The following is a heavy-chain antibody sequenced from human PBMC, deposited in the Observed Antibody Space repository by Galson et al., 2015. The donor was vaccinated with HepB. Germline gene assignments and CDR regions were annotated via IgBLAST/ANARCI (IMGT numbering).Heavy chain of an antibody. J-gene: IGHJ3*02. V-gene: IGHV5-51*03. CDR3: ARRDFWSGYVDAFDI. CDR2: IYPGDSDT. D-gene: IGHD3-3*01. Sequence: QSGAEVKKPGESLKISCKGSGYSFTSYWIGWVRQMPGKGLEWMGIIYPGDSDTRYSPSFQGQVTISADKSISTAYLQWSSLKASDTAMYYCARRDFWSGYVDAFDIWGQGTMVTVSS. CDR1: GYSFTSYW.